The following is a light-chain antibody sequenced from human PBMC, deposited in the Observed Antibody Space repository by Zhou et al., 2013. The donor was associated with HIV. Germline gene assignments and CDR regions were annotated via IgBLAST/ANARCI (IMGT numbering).Light chain of an antibody. V-gene: IGKV1-27*01. Sequence: DIQMTQSPSSLSASVGDRVTITCRASQGIGYSLAWYQQKPGKVPKLLIYTASILQSGVPSRFSGMGSGTDFTLTISSLQPEDVATYYCQKYNSAPRTFGQRDQGGNQ. J-gene: IGKJ1*01. CDR2: TAS. CDR3: QKYNSAPRT. CDR1: QGIGYS.